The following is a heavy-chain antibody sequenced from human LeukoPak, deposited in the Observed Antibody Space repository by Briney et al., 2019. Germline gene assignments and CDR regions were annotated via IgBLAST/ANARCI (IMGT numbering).Heavy chain of an antibody. CDR3: ARGGSYDSSANNRFAP. D-gene: IGHD3-22*01. V-gene: IGHV4-4*07. Sequence: SETLSVTCTVAVGSISSYYWSWIRQPAGKGLEWIGRIYTSGSTNYNTSLKRRATMSVETSKNQSSLKLSSVTAADTAVYYRARGGSYDSSANNRFAPWGQGTLVTVSS. CDR1: VGSISSYY. J-gene: IGHJ5*02. CDR2: IYTSGST.